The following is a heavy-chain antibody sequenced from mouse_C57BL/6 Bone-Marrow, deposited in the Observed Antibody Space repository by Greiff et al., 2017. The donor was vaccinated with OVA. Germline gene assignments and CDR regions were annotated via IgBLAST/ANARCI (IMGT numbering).Heavy chain of an antibody. D-gene: IGHD2-5*01. V-gene: IGHV5-16*01. Sequence: EVQLVESEGGLVQPGSSMKLSCTASGFTFSDYYMAWVRQVPEKGLEWVANINYDGSSTYYLDSLKSRFIISRDNAKNILYLQMSSLKSEDTATYYCARGAYSKGWYFDVWGTGTTVTVSS. CDR3: ARGAYSKGWYFDV. CDR1: GFTFSDYY. CDR2: INYDGSST. J-gene: IGHJ1*03.